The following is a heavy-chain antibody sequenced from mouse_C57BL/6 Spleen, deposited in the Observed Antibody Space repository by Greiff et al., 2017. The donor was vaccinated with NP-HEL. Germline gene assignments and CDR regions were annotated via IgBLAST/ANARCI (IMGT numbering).Heavy chain of an antibody. J-gene: IGHJ1*03. CDR2: IYPGDGDT. CDR3: ARSRSNYVYWYFDV. CDR1: GYAFSSSW. Sequence: QVQLKESGPELVKPGASVKISCKASGYAFSSSWMNWVKQRPGKGLGWIGRIYPGDGDTNYNGKFKGKATLTADKSSSTAYMQLSSLTSEDSAVYFCARSRSNYVYWYFDVWGTGTTVTVSS. V-gene: IGHV1-82*01. D-gene: IGHD2-5*01.